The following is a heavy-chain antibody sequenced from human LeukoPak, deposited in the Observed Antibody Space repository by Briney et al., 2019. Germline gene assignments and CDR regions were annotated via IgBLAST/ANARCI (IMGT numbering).Heavy chain of an antibody. V-gene: IGHV3-23*01. Sequence: ASVKVSCKASGGTFSSYGMSWVRQAPGKGLEWVSAISGSGGSTYYADSVKGRFTISRDNSKNTLYLQMNSLRAEDTAVYYCAKDLLDYYDSSGYMTDWGQGTLVTVSS. D-gene: IGHD3-22*01. CDR3: AKDLLDYYDSSGYMTD. CDR2: ISGSGGST. J-gene: IGHJ4*02. CDR1: GGTFSSYG.